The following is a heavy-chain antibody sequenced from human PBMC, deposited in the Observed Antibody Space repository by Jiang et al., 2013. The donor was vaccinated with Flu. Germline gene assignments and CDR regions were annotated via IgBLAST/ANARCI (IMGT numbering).Heavy chain of an antibody. Sequence: KPSETLSLTCTVSGGSISSSSYYWGWIRQPPGKGLEWIGSIYYSGSTYYNPSLKSRVTISVDTSKNQFSLKLSSVTAADTAVYYCARHVWQQWLVQVPTDYWGQGTLVTVSS. V-gene: IGHV4-39*01. D-gene: IGHD6-19*01. J-gene: IGHJ4*02. CDR3: ARHVWQQWLVQVPTDY. CDR1: GGSISSSSYY. CDR2: IYYSGST.